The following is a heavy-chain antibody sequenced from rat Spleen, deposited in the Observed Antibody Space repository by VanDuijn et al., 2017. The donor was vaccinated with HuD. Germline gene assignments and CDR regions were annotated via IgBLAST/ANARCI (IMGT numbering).Heavy chain of an antibody. CDR2: INKDSRTM. CDR3: ARGVADY. Sequence: EVKLVESGGGLVQPGRSLRLSCAASGFNFNDYWMGWVRQAPGKGLEWIGEINKDSRTMKYNPSLKDKFTISRENAQNTLYLQMNSLRSEDTATYYCARGVADYWGQGVMVTVSS. V-gene: IGHV4-2*01. CDR1: GFNFNDYW. J-gene: IGHJ2*01.